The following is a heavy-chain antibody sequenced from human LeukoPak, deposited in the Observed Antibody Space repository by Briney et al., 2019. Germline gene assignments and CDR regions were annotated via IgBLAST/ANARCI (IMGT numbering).Heavy chain of an antibody. J-gene: IGHJ4*02. Sequence: PSETLSLTCTVYGGSISSSSYYWGWIRQPPGKGLEWIGSIYYSGSTYYNPSLKSRVTISVDTSKNQFSLKLSSVTAADTAVYYCATAGYCSSTSCYVESEFDYWGQGTLVTVSS. V-gene: IGHV4-39*01. D-gene: IGHD2-2*01. CDR1: GGSISSSSYY. CDR2: IYYSGST. CDR3: ATAGYCSSTSCYVESEFDY.